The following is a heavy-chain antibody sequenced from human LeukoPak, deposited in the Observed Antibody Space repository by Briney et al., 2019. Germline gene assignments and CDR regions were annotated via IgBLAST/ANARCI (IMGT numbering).Heavy chain of an antibody. CDR1: GGSISSGSYY. D-gene: IGHD4-17*01. CDR3: AREEDYGDQY. CDR2: IYTSGST. Sequence: SQTLSLTCTVSGGSISSGSYYWSWIRQPAGKGLEWIGRIYTSGSTNYNPSLKSRVTISVDTSKNQFSLKLSSVTAADTAVYYCAREEDYGDQYWGQGTLVTVSS. V-gene: IGHV4-61*02. J-gene: IGHJ4*02.